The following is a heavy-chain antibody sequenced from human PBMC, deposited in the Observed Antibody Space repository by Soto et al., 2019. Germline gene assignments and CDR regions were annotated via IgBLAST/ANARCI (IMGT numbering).Heavy chain of an antibody. Sequence: GASVKVSCKASGGTFSSYAISWVRQAPGQGLEWMGGIIPIFGTANYAQKFQGRVTITADESTSTAYMELSSLRSEDTAVYYCASRPLPRYCSSTSCYASGFDYWGQGTLVTVSS. J-gene: IGHJ4*02. CDR1: GGTFSSYA. CDR2: IIPIFGTA. CDR3: ASRPLPRYCSSTSCYASGFDY. D-gene: IGHD2-2*01. V-gene: IGHV1-69*13.